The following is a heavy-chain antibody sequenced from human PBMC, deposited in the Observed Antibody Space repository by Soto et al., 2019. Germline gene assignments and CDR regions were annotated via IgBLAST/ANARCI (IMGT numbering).Heavy chain of an antibody. CDR3: ARGGTYYDILTGYL. V-gene: IGHV3-21*01. CDR1: GFTFSSYS. CDR2: ISSSSSYI. J-gene: IGHJ4*02. Sequence: EVQLVESGGGLVKPGGSLRLSCAASGFTFSSYSMNWVRQAPGKGLEWVSSISSSSSYIYYADSVKGRFTISRDNAKNSRYLQMNSLRAEDTAVYYCARGGTYYDILTGYLWGQGTLVTVSS. D-gene: IGHD3-9*01.